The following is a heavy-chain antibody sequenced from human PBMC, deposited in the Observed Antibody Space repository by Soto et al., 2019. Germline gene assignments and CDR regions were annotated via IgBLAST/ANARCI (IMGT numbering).Heavy chain of an antibody. CDR1: GFTFDDYA. CDR3: AKDACGGDCYLDY. CDR2: ISWNSGSI. Sequence: EVQLVESEGGLLQPGRSLRLSSAASGFTFDDYAMHWVRQAPGKGLEWVSGISWNSGSIVYADSLKGRFTISRDNAKNSLYLQMNSLRAEDTALYYCAKDACGGDCYLDYWGQGILVTVSS. V-gene: IGHV3-9*01. J-gene: IGHJ4*02. D-gene: IGHD2-21*02.